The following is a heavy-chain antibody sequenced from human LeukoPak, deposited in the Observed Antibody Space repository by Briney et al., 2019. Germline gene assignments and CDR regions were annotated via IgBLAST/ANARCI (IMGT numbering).Heavy chain of an antibody. CDR1: GFTFSSAV. Sequence: GGSLRLSCAASGFTFSSAVMSWVRQAPGKGLEWVSSLSGSGDSTYYADSVKGRFTISRDNSKNALYLQMNSLRAEDTAVYYCAKDLHYGSADYWGQGTLVTVSS. CDR3: AKDLHYGSADY. D-gene: IGHD3-10*01. V-gene: IGHV3-23*01. J-gene: IGHJ4*02. CDR2: LSGSGDST.